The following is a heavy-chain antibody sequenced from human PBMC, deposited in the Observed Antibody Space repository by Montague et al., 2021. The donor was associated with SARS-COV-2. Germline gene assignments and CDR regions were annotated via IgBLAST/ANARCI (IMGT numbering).Heavy chain of an antibody. J-gene: IGHJ6*02. CDR3: ARVPYRLLFVPRYYGMDV. D-gene: IGHD2-2*01. CDR2: ICQAVGT. CDR1: GASISSDNW. Sequence: SETLSLTCAVSGASISSDNWWNWVRQSPGKGLEWIGEICQAVGTNYNPSLKSRVTTAVDNFSNQVSLKLSSATAADTAVYYCARVPYRLLFVPRYYGMDVWGQGTTVTVSS. V-gene: IGHV4-4*02.